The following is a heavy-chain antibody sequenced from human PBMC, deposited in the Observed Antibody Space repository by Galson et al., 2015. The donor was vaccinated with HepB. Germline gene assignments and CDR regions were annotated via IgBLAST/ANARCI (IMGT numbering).Heavy chain of an antibody. V-gene: IGHV1-18*04. Sequence: SVKVSCKASGYTFTSYGISWVRQAPGQGLEWMGWISAYNGNTHYAQKFRGRVTITSDESTSTAYMELSSLRSEDTAVYYCARGSPDILTGYYQTSLDYWGQGTLVTVSS. CDR2: ISAYNGNT. CDR3: ARGSPDILTGYYQTSLDY. CDR1: GYTFTSYG. D-gene: IGHD3-9*01. J-gene: IGHJ4*02.